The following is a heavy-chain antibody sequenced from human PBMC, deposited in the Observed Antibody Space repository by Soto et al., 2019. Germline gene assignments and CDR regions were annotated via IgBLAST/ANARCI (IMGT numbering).Heavy chain of an antibody. J-gene: IGHJ3*02. D-gene: IGHD3-16*02. CDR2: ISYDGSNK. V-gene: IGHV3-30-3*01. CDR1: GFSFSIYA. CDR3: ATVRGYRQDFDAFDI. Sequence: QVQLVESGGGVVQPGRSLRLSCAASGFSFSIYAMHWVRQAPGKGLEWVAVISYDGSNKYYADSVKGRFTISRDNSKNTLYLQMNNLRTEDTAVYYCATVRGYRQDFDAFDIWGQGTMVTVSS.